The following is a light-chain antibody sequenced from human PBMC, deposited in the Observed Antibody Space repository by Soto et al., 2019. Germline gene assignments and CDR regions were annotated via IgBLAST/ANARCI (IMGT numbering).Light chain of an antibody. V-gene: IGLV1-40*01. CDR2: GNS. J-gene: IGLJ2*01. CDR1: SSNIGAGYD. CDR3: QSYDSSLSVVV. Sequence: QSVLTQPPSVSGAPGQRVTISCTGSSSNIGAGYDVHWYQQLPGTAPKLLIYGNSNRPSGVPDRFSGSKSGTAASLAITGLQAEYEADYYCQSYDSSLSVVVFGGGTKVTVL.